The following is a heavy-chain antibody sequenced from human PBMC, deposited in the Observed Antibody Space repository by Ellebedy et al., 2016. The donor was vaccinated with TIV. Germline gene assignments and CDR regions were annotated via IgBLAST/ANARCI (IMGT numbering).Heavy chain of an antibody. CDR2: IYTGST. J-gene: IGHJ4*02. CDR3: ARGGAEGY. V-gene: IGHV4-59*01. CDR1: GGSISSYY. Sequence: MPSETLSLTCTVSGGSISSYYWNWIRQPPGKGLEWIGFIYTGSTNYNPSLKSRVTISVDTAKNQFSLELSSVSAADTAVYYCARGGAEGYWGQGILVTVSS.